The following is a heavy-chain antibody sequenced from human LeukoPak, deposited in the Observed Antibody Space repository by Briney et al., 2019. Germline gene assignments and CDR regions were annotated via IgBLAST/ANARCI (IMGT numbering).Heavy chain of an antibody. V-gene: IGHV1-46*01. CDR2: INPSGRST. CDR3: ARGPQTYYDILTGQEGY. D-gene: IGHD3-9*01. J-gene: IGHJ4*02. CDR1: VYTFTSHY. Sequence: GSSVKVSCKASVYTFTSHYMHWVRQAAGRGLEWMGIINPSGRSTRYAQKFQGRVTLTRDTSTSTVYMELSSLSSEDTAVYYCARGPQTYYDILTGQEGYWGQGTLVTVSS.